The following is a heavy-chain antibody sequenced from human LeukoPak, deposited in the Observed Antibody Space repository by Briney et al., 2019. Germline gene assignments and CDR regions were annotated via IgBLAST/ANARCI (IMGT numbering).Heavy chain of an antibody. CDR1: GYTFTGYY. CDR2: INPNSGGT. V-gene: IGHV1-2*02. J-gene: IGHJ4*02. D-gene: IGHD3-3*01. Sequence: ASVKVSCKASGYTFTGYYMHWVRQAPGQGLEWMGWINPNSGGTNYPQKFQGRVTMTRDTSISTAYMELSRLRSDDTAVYYCARDPSDFWSGYYDYWGQGTLVTVSS. CDR3: ARDPSDFWSGYYDY.